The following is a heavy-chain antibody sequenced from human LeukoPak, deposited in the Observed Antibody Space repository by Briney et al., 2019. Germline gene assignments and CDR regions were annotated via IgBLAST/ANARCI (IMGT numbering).Heavy chain of an antibody. CDR3: VXXXXXYHESNGHYYNRDGDH. J-gene: IGHJ5*02. Sequence: PGGSLRLSCAASGFTFEIYAMSWVRLAPGKGLQWVASMCGSAGCTFYADSVKGRFTISRDNSKNTLYLQMNGLRAEDTAIYYCVXXXXXYHESNGHYYNRDGDHXXQGXLVTVS. V-gene: IGHV3-23*01. CDR2: MCGSAGCT. CDR1: GFTFEIYA. D-gene: IGHD3-10*02.